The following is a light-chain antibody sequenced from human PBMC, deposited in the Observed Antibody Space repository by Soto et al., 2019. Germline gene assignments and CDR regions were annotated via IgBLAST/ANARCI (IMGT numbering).Light chain of an antibody. CDR1: QSVGSY. Sequence: EIVLTQSPATLSLSPGDRATLSCRASQSVGSYLAWYQQKPGQAPRLLIYDVSNRATGIPARFSGSGSGTAFTITSSRPEPEAFAISHCQQRTYWKFRGGTKVEIK. V-gene: IGKV3-11*01. CDR2: DVS. J-gene: IGKJ4*01. CDR3: QQRTYWK.